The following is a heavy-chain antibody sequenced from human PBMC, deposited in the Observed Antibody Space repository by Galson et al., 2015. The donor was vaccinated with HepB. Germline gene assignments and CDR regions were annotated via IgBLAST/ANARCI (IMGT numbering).Heavy chain of an antibody. CDR3: ARVRELRFLEWLFIDAFDI. Sequence: SVKVSCKASGGTFSSYAISWVRQAPGQGLEWMGGIIPIFGTANYAQKFQGRVTITADESTSTAYMELSSLRSEDTAVYYCARVRELRFLEWLFIDAFDIWGQGTMVTVSS. CDR1: GGTFSSYA. J-gene: IGHJ3*02. CDR2: IIPIFGTA. V-gene: IGHV1-69*13. D-gene: IGHD3-3*01.